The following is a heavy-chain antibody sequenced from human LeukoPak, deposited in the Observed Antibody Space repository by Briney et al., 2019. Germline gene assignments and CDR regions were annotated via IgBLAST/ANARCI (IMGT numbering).Heavy chain of an antibody. CDR2: ISYDGSNK. D-gene: IGHD3-22*01. CDR3: AKKYYDSSEDAFDI. Sequence: GGSLRLSCAASGFTFSSYGMHWVRQAPGKGLEWVAVISYDGSNKYYADSVKGRFTISRDNSKNTLYLQMNSLRAEDTAVYYCAKKYYDSSEDAFDIWGQGTMVTVSS. CDR1: GFTFSSYG. V-gene: IGHV3-30*18. J-gene: IGHJ3*02.